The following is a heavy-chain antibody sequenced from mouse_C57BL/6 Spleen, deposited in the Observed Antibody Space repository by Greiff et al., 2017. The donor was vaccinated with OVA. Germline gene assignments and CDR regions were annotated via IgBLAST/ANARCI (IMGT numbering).Heavy chain of an antibody. J-gene: IGHJ1*03. D-gene: IGHD1-3*01. Sequence: EVKLMESGEGLVKPGGSLKLSCAASGFTFSSYAMSWVRQTPEKRLEWVAYISSGGDYIYYADTVKGRFTISRDNARNTLYLQMSSLKSEDTAMYYCTREVSSWYFDVWAQGPRSPSPQ. V-gene: IGHV5-9-1*02. CDR1: GFTFSSYA. CDR2: ISSGGDYI. CDR3: TREVSSWYFDV.